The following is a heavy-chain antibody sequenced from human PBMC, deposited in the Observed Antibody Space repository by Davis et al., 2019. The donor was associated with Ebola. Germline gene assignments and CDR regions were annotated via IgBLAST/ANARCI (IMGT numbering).Heavy chain of an antibody. J-gene: IGHJ4*02. Sequence: PGGSLRLSCAASGFTFSSYAMSWVRQAPGKGLEWVSAISGSGGSTYYADSVKGRLTISRDNSKNTMYLQINSLRAEDTAMYYCAKHYSSSWYAPADYWGQGTLVTVSS. D-gene: IGHD6-13*01. V-gene: IGHV3-23*01. CDR2: ISGSGGST. CDR3: AKHYSSSWYAPADY. CDR1: GFTFSSYA.